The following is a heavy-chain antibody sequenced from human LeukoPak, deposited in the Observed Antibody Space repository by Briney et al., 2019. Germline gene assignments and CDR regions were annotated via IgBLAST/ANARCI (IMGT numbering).Heavy chain of an antibody. Sequence: ASVKVSCKASGYTFASYDINWVRQATGQGLEWMGWMNPNSGNTGYAQKFQGRVTITRNTSISTAYMELSSLRSADTAVYYCARGTSEDSSWYDCWGQGTLVTVSS. CDR1: GYTFASYD. J-gene: IGHJ5*01. CDR3: ARGTSEDSSWYDC. CDR2: MNPNSGNT. D-gene: IGHD6-13*01. V-gene: IGHV1-8*03.